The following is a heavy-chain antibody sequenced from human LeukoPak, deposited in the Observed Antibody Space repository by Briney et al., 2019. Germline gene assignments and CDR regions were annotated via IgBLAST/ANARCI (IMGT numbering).Heavy chain of an antibody. J-gene: IGHJ4*02. Sequence: PSETLSLTCTVSGGSISSGGYYWSWIRQPPGKGLEWIGYIYHSGSTYYNPSLKSRVTISVDTSKNQFSLKLSSVTAADTAVYYCATMSGWRSFDYWGQGTLVTVSS. CDR1: GGSISSGGYY. CDR2: IYHSGST. CDR3: ATMSGWRSFDY. D-gene: IGHD6-19*01. V-gene: IGHV4-30-2*02.